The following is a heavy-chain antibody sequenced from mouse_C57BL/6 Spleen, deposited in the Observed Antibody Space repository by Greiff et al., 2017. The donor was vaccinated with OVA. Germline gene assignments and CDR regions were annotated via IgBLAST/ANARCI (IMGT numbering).Heavy chain of an antibody. D-gene: IGHD1-1*01. J-gene: IGHJ4*01. CDR3: ARRYYYGYYAMDY. CDR2: INPNNGGT. CDR1: GYTFTDYY. Sequence: VQLQQSGPELVKPGASVKISCKASGYTFTDYYMTWVKQSHGKSLEWIGDINPNNGGTSYNQKFKGKATLTVDKSSSTAYMELRSLTSEDSAVYYCARRYYYGYYAMDYWGQGTSVTVSS. V-gene: IGHV1-26*01.